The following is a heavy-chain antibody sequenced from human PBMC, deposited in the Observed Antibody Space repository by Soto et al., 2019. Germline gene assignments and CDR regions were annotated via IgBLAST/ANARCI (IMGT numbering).Heavy chain of an antibody. V-gene: IGHV4-4*02. CDR2: IYHSGST. D-gene: IGHD6-13*01. CDR1: GGSISSSNW. J-gene: IGHJ3*02. CDR3: ARVLSRIAAAGTGAFDI. Sequence: QVQLQESGPGLVKPSGTLSLTCAVSGGSISSSNWWSWVRQPPGKGLEWIGEIYHSGSTNYNPSLKSRVTISVDKSKNQFSLKLSSVTAADTAAYYCARVLSRIAAAGTGAFDIWGQGTMVTVSS.